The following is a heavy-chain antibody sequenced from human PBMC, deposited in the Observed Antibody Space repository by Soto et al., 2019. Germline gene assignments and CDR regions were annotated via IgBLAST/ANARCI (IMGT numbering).Heavy chain of an antibody. CDR1: GGSFSGYY. CDR3: ARRRVRAGYSSSWSKRVAFDY. D-gene: IGHD6-13*01. J-gene: IGHJ4*02. V-gene: IGHV4-34*01. CDR2: INHSGST. Sequence: SETLSLTCAVYGGSFSGYYWSWIRQPPGKGLEWIGEINHSGSTNYNPSLKSRVTISVDTSKNQFSLKLSSVTAADTAVYYCARRRVRAGYSSSWSKRVAFDYWGQGTLVTVSS.